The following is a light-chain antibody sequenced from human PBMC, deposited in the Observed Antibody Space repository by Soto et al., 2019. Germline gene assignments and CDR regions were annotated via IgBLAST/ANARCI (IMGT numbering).Light chain of an antibody. Sequence: QKTPSPSSRASFVGGRGTITYRASQDIRNELGWYQQKPGKAPKVLIYAASSLQGGVPSRFSGSGSGTDFTLTISSLQPEDFATYYCLQDYNYPRTFGQGTKVDIK. CDR3: LQDYNYPRT. J-gene: IGKJ1*01. CDR1: QDIRNE. V-gene: IGKV1-6*02. CDR2: AAS.